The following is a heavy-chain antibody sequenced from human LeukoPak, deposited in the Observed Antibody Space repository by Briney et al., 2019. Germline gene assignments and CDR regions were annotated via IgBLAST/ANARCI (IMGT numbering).Heavy chain of an antibody. V-gene: IGHV4-39*01. Sequence: SETLSLTCSVSGDSIGNNNYYWGWIRQPPGKGLEWIGSIYYSGSTYYSPSLKSRVTISVDTSKNHFSLKLTSVTAADTAVYYCARHRVPHDYCDWGQGTLVTVSS. D-gene: IGHD4-11*01. CDR3: ARHRVPHDYCD. J-gene: IGHJ4*02. CDR2: IYYSGST. CDR1: GDSIGNNNYY.